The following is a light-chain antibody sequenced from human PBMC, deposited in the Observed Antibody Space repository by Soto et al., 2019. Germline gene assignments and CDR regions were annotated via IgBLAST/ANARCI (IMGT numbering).Light chain of an antibody. CDR3: EKYDSAPWT. J-gene: IGKJ1*01. CDR1: QGISNY. V-gene: IGKV1-27*01. CDR2: AAS. Sequence: DIPMTQSPSSLSASVRDRVTITCRASQGISNYLAWYQQKPGKVPKLLIYAASTLQSGVPPRFSGSGSGTDFTLTIRSLQPEDVANYYCEKYDSAPWTFGRGTKVEIK.